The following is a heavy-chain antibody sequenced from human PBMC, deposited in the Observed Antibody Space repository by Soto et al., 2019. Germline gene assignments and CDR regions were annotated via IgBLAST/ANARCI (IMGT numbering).Heavy chain of an antibody. CDR1: GYSFSNYA. J-gene: IGHJ6*03. Sequence: CAPVKVSCKASGYSFSNYAVHWVRQAPGQRLEWMGWVNAGNGNTRYSQNFQGRVTITRDTSARTAYLELSSLRSEDTAVYYCASGHLAVVPVASWYYYMDVWGKGTTVTVSS. CDR3: ASGHLAVVPVASWYYYMDV. D-gene: IGHD3-10*02. CDR2: VNAGNGNT. V-gene: IGHV1-3*01.